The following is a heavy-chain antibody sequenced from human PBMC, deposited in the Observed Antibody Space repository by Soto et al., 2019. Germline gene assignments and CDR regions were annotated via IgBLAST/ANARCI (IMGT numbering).Heavy chain of an antibody. D-gene: IGHD1-26*01. Sequence: QVQLVESGGGVVQPGRSLTLSCAASGFTFSSYGIHWVRQAPGKGLEWVAVISYDGRTTYFADSVKGRFSLSRDNFRNTLYLQMNNLRPDDTAFYYCTKESNIHQSKPKWAFDDWGQGTLVTVSS. CDR2: ISYDGRTT. CDR1: GFTFSSYG. V-gene: IGHV3-30*18. CDR3: TKESNIHQSKPKWAFDD. J-gene: IGHJ4*02.